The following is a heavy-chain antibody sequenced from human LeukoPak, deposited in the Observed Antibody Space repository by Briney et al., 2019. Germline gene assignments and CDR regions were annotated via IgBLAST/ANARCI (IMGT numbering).Heavy chain of an antibody. CDR1: GYTFTGYY. Sequence: ASVKVSCKASGYTFTGYYMHWVRQAPGQGLEWMGWINPNSGGTNYAQKFQGRVTMTRDTSISTAYMELSRLRSEDTAVYYCARTNYHDTSGASNWFDPWGQGTLVTVSS. CDR3: ARTNYHDTSGASNWFDP. J-gene: IGHJ5*02. CDR2: INPNSGGT. V-gene: IGHV1-2*02. D-gene: IGHD3-22*01.